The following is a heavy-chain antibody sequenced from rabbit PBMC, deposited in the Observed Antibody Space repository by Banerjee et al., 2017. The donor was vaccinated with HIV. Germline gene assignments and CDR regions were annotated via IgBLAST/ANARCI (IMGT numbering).Heavy chain of an antibody. D-gene: IGHD1-1*01. V-gene: IGHV1S45*01. CDR1: GFTVSSNYW. Sequence: QEQLVESGGGLVQPEGSLTLTCKASGFTVSSNYWICWVRQAPGKGLEWIACIDISSSTTWFATWAKGRFTISKTSSTTVTLQMTSLTAADTATYFCARGSASGGYPPGYFNLWGQGTLVTVS. CDR2: IDISSSTT. J-gene: IGHJ4*01. CDR3: ARGSASGGYPPGYFNL.